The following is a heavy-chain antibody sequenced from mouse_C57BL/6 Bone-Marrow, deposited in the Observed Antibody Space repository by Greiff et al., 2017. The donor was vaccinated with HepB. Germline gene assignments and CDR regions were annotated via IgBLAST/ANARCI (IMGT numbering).Heavy chain of an antibody. CDR2: IYPGSGST. CDR1: GYTFTSYW. V-gene: IGHV1-55*01. Sequence: QVQLQQPGAELVKPGASVKMSCKASGYTFTSYWITWVKQRPGQGLEWIGDIYPGSGSTNYNEKFKSKATLTVDTSSSTADMQLSSLTSEDSAVYYGARSVNDGYYGGFAYWGQGTLVTVSA. CDR3: ARSVNDGYYGGFAY. D-gene: IGHD2-3*01. J-gene: IGHJ3*01.